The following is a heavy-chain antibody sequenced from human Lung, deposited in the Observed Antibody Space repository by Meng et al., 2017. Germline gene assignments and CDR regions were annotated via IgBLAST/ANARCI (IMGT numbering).Heavy chain of an antibody. CDR1: GFTFSNYA. Sequence: EVHLLESGGGLVQPGGSLRLSCAASGFTFSNYAMSWVRQAPGKGLEWVSTISASDGSTYYAESVKGRFTISRDNSRNTLYLQVNSLRAEDTAVYYCAKGYYSSGWDDAFDIWGQGTMVTVS. J-gene: IGHJ3*02. D-gene: IGHD6-19*01. V-gene: IGHV3-23*01. CDR3: AKGYYSSGWDDAFDI. CDR2: ISASDGST.